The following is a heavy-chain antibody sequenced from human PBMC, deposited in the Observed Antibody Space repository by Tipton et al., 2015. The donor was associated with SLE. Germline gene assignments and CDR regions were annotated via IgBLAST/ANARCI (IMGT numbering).Heavy chain of an antibody. D-gene: IGHD2-15*01. Sequence: GLVKPSETLSLTCSVSGDSINDYYWSWIRQPPGKGLEWVGYTDHSGSTRYNPSLQSRLTISVDTSKNQFSLSLNSVTSSDTAVYYCARRVHGWFFDFWGQGSLVSVSS. CDR3: ARRVHGWFFDF. CDR1: GDSINDYY. J-gene: IGHJ4*02. V-gene: IGHV4-59*01. CDR2: TDHSGST.